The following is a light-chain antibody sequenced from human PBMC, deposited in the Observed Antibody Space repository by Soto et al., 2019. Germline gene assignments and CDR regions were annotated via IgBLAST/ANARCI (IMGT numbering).Light chain of an antibody. J-gene: IGKJ4*01. V-gene: IGKV1-33*01. CDR1: QDISNY. Sequence: QITRSSSSLSSSVGERVTVTCQASQDISNYLNWYQQKPGKAPKLLIYDAANVETGVPSMCSRSGSGTDFTFTISSLQPEDIATYYCQQYDNLPLTFGGGTKVDI. CDR2: DAA. CDR3: QQYDNLPLT.